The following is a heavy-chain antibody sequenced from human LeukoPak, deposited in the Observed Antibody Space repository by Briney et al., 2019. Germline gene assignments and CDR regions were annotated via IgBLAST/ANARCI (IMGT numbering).Heavy chain of an antibody. Sequence: SETLSLTCTVSGGSISSYYWSWLRQPPGEGPEWIGYIYYSGSTNYNPSLTSRVTISVDTSKNQFSLKLSSVTAADTAVYYCARDRSGICGGDCSYSYFDYWGQGTLVTVSS. CDR1: GGSISSYY. V-gene: IGHV4-59*01. CDR2: IYYSGST. D-gene: IGHD2-21*01. CDR3: ARDRSGICGGDCSYSYFDY. J-gene: IGHJ4*02.